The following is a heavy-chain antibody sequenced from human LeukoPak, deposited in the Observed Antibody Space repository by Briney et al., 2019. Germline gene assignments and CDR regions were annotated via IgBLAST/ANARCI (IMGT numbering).Heavy chain of an antibody. D-gene: IGHD6-19*01. V-gene: IGHV3-23*01. J-gene: IGHJ4*02. CDR2: ISGSGGST. CDR1: GFTFSSYA. CDR3: AKDVRPLGPDIAVVYFDY. Sequence: GGSLRLSCAASGFTFSSYAMSWVRQAPGKGLEWVSAISGSGGSTYYADSVKGRFTISRDNSKNTLYLQMNSLRAKDTAVYYCAKDVRPLGPDIAVVYFDYWGQGTLVTVSS.